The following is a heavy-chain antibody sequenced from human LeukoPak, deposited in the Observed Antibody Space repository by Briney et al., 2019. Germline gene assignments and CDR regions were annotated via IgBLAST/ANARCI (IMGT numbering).Heavy chain of an antibody. V-gene: IGHV3-74*01. CDR1: GITFSTYW. D-gene: IGHD3-22*01. CDR2: INSEGSTI. Sequence: PGGSLRLSCAGSGITFSTYWMHWVRQAPEKGLVWVSRINSEGSTISYADSVKGRFTISRDNAKNTLFLQMNSLRAEDTAVYYCARISSDSISYYDHWGQGTLVTVSS. J-gene: IGHJ4*02. CDR3: ARISSDSISYYDH.